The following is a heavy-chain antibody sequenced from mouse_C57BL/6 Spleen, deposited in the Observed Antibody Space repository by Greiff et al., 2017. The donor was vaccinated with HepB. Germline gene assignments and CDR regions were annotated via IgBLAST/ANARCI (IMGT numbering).Heavy chain of an antibody. Sequence: EVKLMESGGGLVKPGGSLKLSCAASGFTFSSYAMSWVRQTPEKRLEWVATISDGGSYTYYPDNVKGRFTISRDNAKNNLYLQMSHLKSEDTAMYYCAREGDYRRAMDYWGQGTSVTVSS. CDR2: ISDGGSYT. CDR3: AREGDYRRAMDY. D-gene: IGHD2-14*01. V-gene: IGHV5-4*01. CDR1: GFTFSSYA. J-gene: IGHJ4*01.